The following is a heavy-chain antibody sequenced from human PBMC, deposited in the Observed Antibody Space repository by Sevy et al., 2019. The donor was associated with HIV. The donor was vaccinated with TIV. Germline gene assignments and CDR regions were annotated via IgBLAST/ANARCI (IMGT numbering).Heavy chain of an antibody. CDR3: AKVRGIGFGYYMDV. CDR1: GFTFSSYA. V-gene: IGHV3-23*01. CDR2: ISGGGGST. J-gene: IGHJ6*03. Sequence: QLGGSLRLSCAVSGFTFSSYAMSWVRQAPGKGLEWVSGISGGGGSTYYADSVKGRITISRDNSKNTLYLQMNSLRAEDTAVYYCAKVRGIGFGYYMDVWGKGTTVTVSS. D-gene: IGHD3-16*01.